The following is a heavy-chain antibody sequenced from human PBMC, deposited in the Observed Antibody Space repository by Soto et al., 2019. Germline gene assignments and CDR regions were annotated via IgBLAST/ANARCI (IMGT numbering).Heavy chain of an antibody. CDR3: ARVRQDYGDYDY. J-gene: IGHJ4*02. D-gene: IGHD4-17*01. Sequence: EVQLVESGGDLVQPGGSLRLSCAASGFTFRMHAIHWVRQAPGKGLDFVSGLSGNGRSTYYANSVKGRFTISRDNSKNTLYLQMGSLRAEDTAVYYCARVRQDYGDYDYWGQGTLVTVSS. CDR2: LSGNGRST. CDR1: GFTFRMHA. V-gene: IGHV3-64*01.